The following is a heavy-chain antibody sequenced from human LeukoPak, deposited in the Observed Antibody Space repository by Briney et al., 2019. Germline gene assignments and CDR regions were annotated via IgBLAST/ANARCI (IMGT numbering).Heavy chain of an antibody. V-gene: IGHV4-34*01. CDR1: GGSFSGYY. CDR3: ARHSLVPRGYCSGGSCYGSLNYYYYMDV. Sequence: PSETLSLTFAVYGGSFSGYYWSWIRQPPGKGLEWIGEINHSGSTNYNPSLKSRVTISVDTSKNQFSLKLSSVTAADTAVYYCARHSLVPRGYCSGGSCYGSLNYYYYMDVWGKGTTVTVSS. J-gene: IGHJ6*03. CDR2: INHSGST. D-gene: IGHD2-15*01.